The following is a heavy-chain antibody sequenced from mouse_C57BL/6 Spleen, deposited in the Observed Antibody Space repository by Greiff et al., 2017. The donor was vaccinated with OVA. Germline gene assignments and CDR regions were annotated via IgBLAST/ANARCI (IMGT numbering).Heavy chain of an antibody. Sequence: EVNLVESGGGLVKPGGSLKLSCAASGFTFSDYGMHWVRQAPEKGLEWVAYISSGSSTIYYADTVKGRFTISRDNAKNTLFLQMTSLRSEDTAMYYCARRDGSSYAWYFDVWGTGTTVTVSS. D-gene: IGHD1-1*01. CDR1: GFTFSDYG. J-gene: IGHJ1*03. CDR2: ISSGSSTI. CDR3: ARRDGSSYAWYFDV. V-gene: IGHV5-17*01.